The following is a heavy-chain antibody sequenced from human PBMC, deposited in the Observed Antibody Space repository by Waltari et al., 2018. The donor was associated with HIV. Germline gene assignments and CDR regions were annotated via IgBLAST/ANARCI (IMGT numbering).Heavy chain of an antibody. CDR2: ISSSGSTI. J-gene: IGHJ5*02. CDR1: GFTCSAYS. Sequence: QVQLVESGGGLVKPGGSLRLSCAASGFTCSAYSLIRMRQAPGKGLEWVSYISSSGSTIYYADSVKGRFTISRDNAKNSLYLQMNSLRAEDTAVYYCASSVERWLQFPIWPWGQGTLVTVSS. V-gene: IGHV3-11*04. D-gene: IGHD5-12*01. CDR3: ASSVERWLQFPIWP.